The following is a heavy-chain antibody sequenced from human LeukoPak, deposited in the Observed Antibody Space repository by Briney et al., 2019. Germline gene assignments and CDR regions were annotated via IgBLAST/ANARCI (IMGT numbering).Heavy chain of an antibody. CDR3: ARDLYDSSGLDAFDI. D-gene: IGHD3-22*01. V-gene: IGHV3-64*01. Sequence: GGSLRLSCVASGFTFSSYAMHWVRQAPGKGLEYVSAISSNGGSTYYANSVKGRFTISRDNSKNTLYLLMGSLRAEDMAVYYCARDLYDSSGLDAFDIWGQRTMVTASS. CDR1: GFTFSSYA. CDR2: ISSNGGST. J-gene: IGHJ3*02.